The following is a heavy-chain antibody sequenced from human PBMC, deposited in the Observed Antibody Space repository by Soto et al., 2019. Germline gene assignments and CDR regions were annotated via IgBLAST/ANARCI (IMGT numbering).Heavy chain of an antibody. CDR3: ARALYDSSGYASRVDN. V-gene: IGHV3-30-3*01. D-gene: IGHD3-22*01. Sequence: QVQLVESGGGVVQPGRSLRLSCAASGFTFSSYAMHWVRQAPGKGLEWVAIISYDGSNKYYADSVKGRFTISRDNYKDTPYLQINNLKAEDTAVYYCARALYDSSGYASRVDNWGQGTLVTVSS. CDR2: ISYDGSNK. J-gene: IGHJ4*02. CDR1: GFTFSSYA.